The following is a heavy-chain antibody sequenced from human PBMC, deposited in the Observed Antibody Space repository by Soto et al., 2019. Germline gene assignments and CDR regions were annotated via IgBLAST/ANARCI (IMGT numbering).Heavy chain of an antibody. CDR2: INPNSGGT. CDR1: GYTFTGYY. J-gene: IGHJ5*02. Sequence: ASVKVSCKASGYTFTGYYMHWVRQAPGQGLEWMGWINPNSGGTNYAQKFQGWVTMTRDTSISTAYMELSRLRSEDTAVYYCARGRIEARPYNWFDTWGQGTLVTVSS. CDR3: ARGRIEARPYNWFDT. D-gene: IGHD6-6*01. V-gene: IGHV1-2*04.